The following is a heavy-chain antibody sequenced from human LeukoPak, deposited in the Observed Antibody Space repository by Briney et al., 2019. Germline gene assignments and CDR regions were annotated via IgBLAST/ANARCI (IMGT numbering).Heavy chain of an antibody. CDR2: IYYSGST. D-gene: IGHD3-10*01. Sequence: SETLSLTCTVSGGSITTSTYYWGWIRQPPGKGLEWIGTIYYSGSTNYNPSLKSRVTISVDTSKNQFSLKLSSVTAADTAVYYCARVTMVRGVPSYYYYMDVWGKGTTVTISS. CDR3: ARVTMVRGVPSYYYYMDV. CDR1: GGSITTSTYY. V-gene: IGHV4-39*07. J-gene: IGHJ6*03.